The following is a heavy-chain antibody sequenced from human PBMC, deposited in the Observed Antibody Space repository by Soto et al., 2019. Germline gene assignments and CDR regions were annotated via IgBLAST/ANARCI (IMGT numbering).Heavy chain of an antibody. D-gene: IGHD3-10*01. CDR3: AKTSWERYYSHYFDY. CDR1: GFIFSNYG. CDR2: ISYDGSDK. Sequence: QVQLVESGGGVVQPGRSLRLSCAASGFIFSNYGIHWVRQAPGKGLEWVASISYDGSDKYYADSVKGRFTISRDNSKDTLYLQMDSLRAEDTAVYDCAKTSWERYYSHYFDYWGQGALVTVSS. V-gene: IGHV3-30*18. J-gene: IGHJ4*02.